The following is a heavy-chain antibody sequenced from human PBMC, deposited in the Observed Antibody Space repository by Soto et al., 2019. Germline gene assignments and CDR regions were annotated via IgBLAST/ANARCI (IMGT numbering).Heavy chain of an antibody. CDR1: GFTFSSYE. V-gene: IGHV3-48*03. CDR2: ISSSGSTI. Sequence: QSGGSLRLSCAASGFTFSSYEMNWVRQASGKGLEWVSYISSSGSTIYYADSVKGRFTISRDNAKNSLYLQMNSLRAEDTAVYYCARTDYYYDSSGYYNPLAYWGQGTLVTISS. D-gene: IGHD3-22*01. J-gene: IGHJ4*02. CDR3: ARTDYYYDSSGYYNPLAY.